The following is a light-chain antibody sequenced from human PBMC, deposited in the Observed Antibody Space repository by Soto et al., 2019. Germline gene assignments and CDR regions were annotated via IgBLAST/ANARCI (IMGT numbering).Light chain of an antibody. CDR2: EVS. CDR3: CSYAGSSTL. Sequence: QSALTQPVSVSGSPGQSITISCTGTSSDVGSYNLVSWYQQHPGKAPKLMIYEVSKRPSGVSNRFSGSKSGNTASLTISGLQAEDEADYYCCSYAGSSTLFGGGTKLTVL. V-gene: IGLV2-23*02. J-gene: IGLJ2*01. CDR1: SSDVGSYNL.